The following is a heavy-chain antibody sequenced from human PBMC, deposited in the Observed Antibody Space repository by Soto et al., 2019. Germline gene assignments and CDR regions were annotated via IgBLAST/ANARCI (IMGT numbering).Heavy chain of an antibody. Sequence: EVQLLQSGGGLGQPGGSLTLSCAAAGFTFNNFAMTWVRQAPGKGLEWVSSVSSGGDNTWYADSVKGRFTISRDNPKNTLYLQMNILSAADTAVYYCPKVQLPHSNYGGGYLLDFWGQGTLVTVSS. J-gene: IGHJ4*02. CDR2: VSSGGDNT. V-gene: IGHV3-23*01. D-gene: IGHD4-4*01. CDR1: GFTFNNFA. CDR3: PKVQLPHSNYGGGYLLDF.